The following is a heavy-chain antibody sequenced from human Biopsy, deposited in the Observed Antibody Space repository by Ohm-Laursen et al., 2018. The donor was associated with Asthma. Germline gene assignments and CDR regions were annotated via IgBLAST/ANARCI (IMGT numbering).Heavy chain of an antibody. J-gene: IGHJ4*02. CDR3: ARATSTWSQSGPHYFDH. D-gene: IGHD6-13*01. CDR2: IYYSGST. CDR1: GGSISNYY. Sequence: TLSLTCTVSGGSISNYYWSWIRQPPGKGLEWIGYIYYSGSTNYNPSLKSRVTISVDTSINQVSLRLSSVTAADTAMYYCARATSTWSQSGPHYFDHWGQGALVTVSS. V-gene: IGHV4-59*01.